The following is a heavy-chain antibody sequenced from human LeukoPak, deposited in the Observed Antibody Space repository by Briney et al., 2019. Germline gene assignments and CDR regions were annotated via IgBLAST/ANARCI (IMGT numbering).Heavy chain of an antibody. D-gene: IGHD6-19*01. CDR1: VGSFSGYY. V-gene: IGHV4-34*01. CDR2: INHRGST. J-gene: IGHJ4*02. CDR3: ARRVSSGNFDY. Sequence: SDTVSLTCVVYVGSFSGYYWIWIRQPPGKGLEWFGEINHRGSTNYTPSLKSRVPISVDTSKNQFSLNLTSVTAADTAVYYCARRVSSGNFDYWGQGGLVTVSS.